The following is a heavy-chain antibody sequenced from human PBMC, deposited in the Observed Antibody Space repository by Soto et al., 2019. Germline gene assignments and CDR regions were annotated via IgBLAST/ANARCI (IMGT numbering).Heavy chain of an antibody. CDR2: IYYSGST. D-gene: IGHD2-15*01. CDR1: GDSISSGDYF. CDR3: ARLREYFQH. Sequence: QEQLQESGPGLVKPSQTLSLTCTVFGDSISSGDYFWSWIRQPPVKGLEWIGYIYYSGSTYYNPSLKRRVTISVDTSKNQFSLKLSSVTAADTAVYYCARLREYFQHWGQGTLVTVSS. V-gene: IGHV4-30-4*01. J-gene: IGHJ1*01.